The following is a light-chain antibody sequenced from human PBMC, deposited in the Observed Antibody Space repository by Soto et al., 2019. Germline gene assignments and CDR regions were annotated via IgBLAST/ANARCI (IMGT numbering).Light chain of an antibody. CDR1: QSVRTY. V-gene: IGKV3-11*01. CDR2: DAS. Sequence: EIVLTQSPVTLSLSPGERATLSCRASQSVRTYLAWYQQKPGQAPRLLIYDASNRATGIPARFSGSGSGTDFTLTISSLEPEDFAVYYCQQRSNWPTTLGQGTRLEIK. CDR3: QQRSNWPTT. J-gene: IGKJ5*01.